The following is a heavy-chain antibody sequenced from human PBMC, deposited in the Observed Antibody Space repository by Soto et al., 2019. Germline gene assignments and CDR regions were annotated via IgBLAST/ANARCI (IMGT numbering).Heavy chain of an antibody. Sequence: GGSLRLSCAASGFTFSSYAMSWVRQAPGKGLEWVSAISGSGGSTYYADSVKGRFTISRDNSKNTLYLQMNSLRAEDTAVYYCAKPHLWFGEGYYFDYWGQGTLVTVSS. J-gene: IGHJ4*02. D-gene: IGHD3-10*01. CDR2: ISGSGGST. V-gene: IGHV3-23*01. CDR1: GFTFSSYA. CDR3: AKPHLWFGEGYYFDY.